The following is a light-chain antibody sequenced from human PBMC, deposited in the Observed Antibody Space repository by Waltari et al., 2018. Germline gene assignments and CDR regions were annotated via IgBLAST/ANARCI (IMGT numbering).Light chain of an antibody. CDR2: DDS. V-gene: IGLV3-21*03. Sequence: SYVLTQPPSVSVAPGKTARITCGGNNIGSKSVHWYQQKPGQAPVLVVYDDSARPSGIPERFSGSNSGNTATLTISRVEAGDEADYYCQVWDSSSDHVGFGGGTKLTVL. J-gene: IGLJ2*01. CDR1: NIGSKS. CDR3: QVWDSSSDHVG.